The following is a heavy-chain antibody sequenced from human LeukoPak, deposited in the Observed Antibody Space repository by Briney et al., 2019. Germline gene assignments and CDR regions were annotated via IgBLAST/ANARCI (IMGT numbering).Heavy chain of an antibody. Sequence: ASVKVSCKASGYTFSSYGISWVRQAPGQGLEWMGWISVFNGNTKNAQKFQGRVTMTTDTSTRTAYMDLRSLRADDTAVYYCARDAVSGHYYGIDVWGQGTTVTVSS. CDR3: ARDAVSGHYYGIDV. CDR1: GYTFSSYG. J-gene: IGHJ6*02. CDR2: ISVFNGNT. V-gene: IGHV1-18*01. D-gene: IGHD3-3*01.